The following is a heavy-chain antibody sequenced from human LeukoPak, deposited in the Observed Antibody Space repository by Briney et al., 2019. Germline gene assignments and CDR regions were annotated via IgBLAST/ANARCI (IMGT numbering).Heavy chain of an antibody. V-gene: IGHV4-59*01. CDR3: ARGGGYCSGGSCYRWFDP. CDR2: IYYSGST. Sequence: SETLSLTCTVSSGSISSYYWSWFRQPPGKGLEWIGYIYYSGSTNYNPSLKSRVTISVDTSKNQFSLKLSSVTAADTAVYYCARGGGYCSGGSCYRWFDPWGQGTLVTVSS. D-gene: IGHD2-15*01. CDR1: SGSISSYY. J-gene: IGHJ5*02.